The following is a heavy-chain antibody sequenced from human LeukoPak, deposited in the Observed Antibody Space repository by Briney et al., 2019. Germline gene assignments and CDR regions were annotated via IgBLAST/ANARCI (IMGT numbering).Heavy chain of an antibody. D-gene: IGHD3-22*01. CDR2: INPNSGGT. CDR1: GYTFTGYY. V-gene: IGHV1-2*02. Sequence: ASVKVSCKASGYTFTGYYMHWVRQAPGQGLEWMGWINPNSGGTNYAQKFQGRVTMTRDTSISTAYMELSRLRSDDTAVYYCARVEEGSGCYYVPVDYWGQGTLVTVSS. J-gene: IGHJ4*02. CDR3: ARVEEGSGCYYVPVDY.